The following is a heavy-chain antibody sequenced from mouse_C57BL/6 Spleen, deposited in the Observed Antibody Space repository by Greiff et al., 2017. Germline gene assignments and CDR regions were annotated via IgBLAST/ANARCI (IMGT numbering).Heavy chain of an antibody. CDR3: AISRDYGDAMDD. J-gene: IGHJ4*01. V-gene: IGHV1-74*01. CDR2: IHPSDSDT. Sequence: QVQLQQSGAELVRPGASVTLSCKASGYTFTSYWMHWVKQRPGQGLEWIGRIHPSDSDTNYNQKFKGKATLTVDKSSSTAYMQLSSLTSEDSAVYDCAISRDYGDAMDDWGQGTSVTVSS. D-gene: IGHD2-4*01. CDR1: GYTFTSYW.